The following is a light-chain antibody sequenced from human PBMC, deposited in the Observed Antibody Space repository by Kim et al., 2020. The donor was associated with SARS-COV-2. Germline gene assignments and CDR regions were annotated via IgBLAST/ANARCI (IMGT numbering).Light chain of an antibody. Sequence: LSPGERATLSCSASQSVSSSYLAWYLQKPGQAPRLLIYAAASRATGIPDRFSGSGSGTDFTLTISRLEPEDFAVYYCQQYGSSPYTFGQGTKLEI. CDR3: QQYGSSPYT. CDR2: AAA. V-gene: IGKV3-20*01. J-gene: IGKJ2*01. CDR1: QSVSSSY.